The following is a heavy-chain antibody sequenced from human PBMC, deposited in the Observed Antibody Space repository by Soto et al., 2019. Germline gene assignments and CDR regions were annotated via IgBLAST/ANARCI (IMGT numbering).Heavy chain of an antibody. D-gene: IGHD2-15*01. Sequence: QVQLVESGGGVVQPGRSLRLSCAASGFSFSYYAMHWVRQAPGKGLEWVAVIAYDASKKYYADYVKGRFTISRDNSKNTLYLQMNSLRDEDTAVYYCASPYCSGGSCYLTEYFQHWGQGTLVTVSS. V-gene: IGHV3-30*03. CDR2: IAYDASKK. CDR1: GFSFSYYA. CDR3: ASPYCSGGSCYLTEYFQH. J-gene: IGHJ1*01.